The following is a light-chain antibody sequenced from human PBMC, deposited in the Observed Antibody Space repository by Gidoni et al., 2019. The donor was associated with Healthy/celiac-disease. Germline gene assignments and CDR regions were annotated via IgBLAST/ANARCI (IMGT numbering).Light chain of an antibody. CDR3: QQYNSYPMYT. Sequence: DIHMTQSPPTLSASVGDRVTITCRASQSISSWLAWYQQKPGKAPKLLIYDASSLESGVASRCSGSGSETEFTLTISSLQPDDVATYYCQQYNSYPMYTFGQGTKLEIK. CDR2: DAS. CDR1: QSISSW. V-gene: IGKV1-5*01. J-gene: IGKJ2*01.